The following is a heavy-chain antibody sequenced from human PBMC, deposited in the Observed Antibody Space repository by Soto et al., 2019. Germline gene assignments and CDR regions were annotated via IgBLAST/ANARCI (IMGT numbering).Heavy chain of an antibody. Sequence: QMQLVQSGPEVKKPGTSVKVSCKASGFTFTSSAMQWVRQARGQRLEWIGWIVAGRGNTNYAQKFQERVTITRDMSTSTAYMELSSLSSEDTAVYYCAAVQTYYDYVWGSYRYAFDIWGQGTMVTVSS. CDR2: IVAGRGNT. CDR3: AAVQTYYDYVWGSYRYAFDI. CDR1: GFTFTSSA. J-gene: IGHJ3*02. D-gene: IGHD3-16*02. V-gene: IGHV1-58*02.